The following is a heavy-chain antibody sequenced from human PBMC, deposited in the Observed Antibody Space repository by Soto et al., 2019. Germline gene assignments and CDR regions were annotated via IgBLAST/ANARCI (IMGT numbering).Heavy chain of an antibody. CDR1: GGSFSGYY. V-gene: IGHV4-34*01. CDR3: ARPPGASGSYYPARPFYYYGMNV. D-gene: IGHD3-10*01. Sequence: PSETLSLTGAVYGGSFSGYYWSWIRQPPGKGLEWIGEINHSGSTNYNPSLKSRVTISVDTSKNQFSLKLSSVTAADTAVYYCARPPGASGSYYPARPFYYYGMNVCGQGTTVTVSS. J-gene: IGHJ6*02. CDR2: INHSGST.